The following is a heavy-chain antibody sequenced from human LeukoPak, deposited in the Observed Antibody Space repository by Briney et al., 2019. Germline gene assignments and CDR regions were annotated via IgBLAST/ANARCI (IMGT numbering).Heavy chain of an antibody. J-gene: IGHJ5*02. V-gene: IGHV3-30*04. Sequence: GGSLRLSCAASGFTFSSYAMHWVRQAPGKGLEWVAVISYDGSNKYYADSVKGRFTISRDNSKNTLYLQMNSLRAEDTAVYYWSRVDYHNWFDPWGQGTLVTVSS. CDR2: ISYDGSNK. D-gene: IGHD3-16*01. CDR1: GFTFSSYA. CDR3: SRVDYHNWFDP.